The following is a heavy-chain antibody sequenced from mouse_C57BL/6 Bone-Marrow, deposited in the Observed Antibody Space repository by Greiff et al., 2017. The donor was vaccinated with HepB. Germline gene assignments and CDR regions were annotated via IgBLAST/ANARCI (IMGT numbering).Heavy chain of an antibody. CDR3: ARGGMVTTGAY. Sequence: VQLQQSGAELVKPGASVKLSCKASGYTFTSYWMHWVKQRPGQGLEWIGMIHPNSGSTNYNEKFKSKATLTVDKSSSTAYMQLSSLTSEDSAVYYCARGGMVTTGAYWGQGTLVTVSA. CDR2: IHPNSGST. J-gene: IGHJ3*01. D-gene: IGHD2-3*01. CDR1: GYTFTSYW. V-gene: IGHV1-64*01.